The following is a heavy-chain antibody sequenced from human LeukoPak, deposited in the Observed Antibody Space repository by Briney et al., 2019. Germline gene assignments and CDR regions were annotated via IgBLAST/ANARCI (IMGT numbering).Heavy chain of an antibody. CDR3: ATPSTGNFDWLSSAHYYYGMDV. Sequence: GASVRVSCKASGYTFTSYGISWVRQAPGQGLEWMGWISAYNGNTNYAQKLQGRVTMTTDTSTSTAYMELRSLRSDDTAVYYCATPSTGNFDWLSSAHYYYGMDVWGQGTTVTVSS. D-gene: IGHD3-9*01. CDR2: ISAYNGNT. J-gene: IGHJ6*02. CDR1: GYTFTSYG. V-gene: IGHV1-18*01.